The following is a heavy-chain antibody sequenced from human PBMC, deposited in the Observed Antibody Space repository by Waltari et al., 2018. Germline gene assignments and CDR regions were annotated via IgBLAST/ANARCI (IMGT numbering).Heavy chain of an antibody. CDR1: GYSFTSYW. V-gene: IGHV5-51*01. J-gene: IGHJ6*03. CDR2: IYPGDSDT. Sequence: EVQLVQSGAEVKKPGESLKISCKGSGYSFTSYWIGWVRQMPGKGLEWMGIIYPGDSDTRYGPSFQGQVTISAEKSISTAYLQWGSLKASDTAMYYCARSVGYYYYYMDVWGKGTTVTVSS. CDR3: ARSVGYYYYYMDV. D-gene: IGHD1-26*01.